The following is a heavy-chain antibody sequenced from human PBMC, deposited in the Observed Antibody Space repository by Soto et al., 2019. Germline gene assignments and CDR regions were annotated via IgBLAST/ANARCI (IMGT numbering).Heavy chain of an antibody. CDR1: GFTFSGYA. CDR2: ISGGGDAT. Sequence: EVQLLDSGGGLVQPGGSLRLSCAASGFTFSGYALTWVRQAPGKGLEWVSAISGGGDATFYADSVKGRFTISRDNPKNTLYLQMNTLRAEYTAVYYCARKVSGSTGRPDLWYFDLWGRGTLVTVSS. J-gene: IGHJ2*01. CDR3: ARKVSGSTGRPDLWYFDL. V-gene: IGHV3-23*01. D-gene: IGHD3-10*01.